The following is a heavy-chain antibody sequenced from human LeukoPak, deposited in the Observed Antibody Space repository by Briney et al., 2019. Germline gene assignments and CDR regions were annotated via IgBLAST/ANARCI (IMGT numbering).Heavy chain of an antibody. CDR2: IYYSGST. V-gene: IGHV4-39*01. CDR3: ARQTQWLVPGAFDI. Sequence: SETLSLTCTVPGGSISSSSYYWGWIRQPPGKGLEWIGSIYYSGSTYYNPSLKSRVTISVDTSKNQFSLKLSSVTAADTAVYYCARQTQWLVPGAFDIWGQGTMVTVSS. CDR1: GGSISSSSYY. J-gene: IGHJ3*02. D-gene: IGHD6-19*01.